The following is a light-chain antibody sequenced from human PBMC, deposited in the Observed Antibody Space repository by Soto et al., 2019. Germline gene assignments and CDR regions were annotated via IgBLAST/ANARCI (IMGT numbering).Light chain of an antibody. CDR3: QHYGGLWT. V-gene: IGKV1-5*01. CDR2: DAS. Sequence: DIQMTQSPSTLSASVGDRVTITCRASQSITNRLAWYQQKPGKALKVLIYDASNLQSGVPSRFSGSGFGTEFILTISSLQPDDFATYSCQHYGGLWTFGQGTKVDIK. CDR1: QSITNR. J-gene: IGKJ1*01.